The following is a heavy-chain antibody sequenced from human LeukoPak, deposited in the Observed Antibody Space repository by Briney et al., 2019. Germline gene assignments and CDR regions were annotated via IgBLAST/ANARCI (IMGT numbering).Heavy chain of an antibody. V-gene: IGHV1-69*05. Sequence: GASVKVSCKASGGTFSSYAISWVRQAPGQGLEWMGRIIPIFGTANYTQKFQGRVTITTDESTSTAYMELSSLRSEDTAVYYCAREGLADFDYWGQGTLVTVSS. CDR1: GGTFSSYA. CDR3: AREGLADFDY. D-gene: IGHD3-16*01. CDR2: IIPIFGTA. J-gene: IGHJ4*02.